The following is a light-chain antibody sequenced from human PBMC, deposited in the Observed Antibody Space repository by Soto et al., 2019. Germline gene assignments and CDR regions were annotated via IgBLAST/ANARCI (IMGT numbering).Light chain of an antibody. CDR3: QQSNIYPLT. J-gene: IGKJ4*01. Sequence: DVQMTQSPSSLSASVGDRVTITCRASQDINSYLAWYQQKPGNAPKSLIYAASSLQTGVPSRFSGSESGTDFNLTISNLQPEDSATYYCQQSNIYPLTFGGGTKVEIK. CDR1: QDINSY. CDR2: AAS. V-gene: IGKV1D-16*01.